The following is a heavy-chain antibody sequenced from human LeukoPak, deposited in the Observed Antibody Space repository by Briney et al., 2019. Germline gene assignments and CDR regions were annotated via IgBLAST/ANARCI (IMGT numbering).Heavy chain of an antibody. Sequence: PSETLSLTCTVSGGSISSSSYYWGWIRQPPGKGLEWIGSIYYSGSTYYNPSLKSRVTISVDTSKNQFSLKLSSVTAADTAVYYCARQSIVAGPLDYWGQGTLVTVSS. D-gene: IGHD6-19*01. V-gene: IGHV4-39*01. CDR1: GGSISSSSYY. J-gene: IGHJ4*02. CDR2: IYYSGST. CDR3: ARQSIVAGPLDY.